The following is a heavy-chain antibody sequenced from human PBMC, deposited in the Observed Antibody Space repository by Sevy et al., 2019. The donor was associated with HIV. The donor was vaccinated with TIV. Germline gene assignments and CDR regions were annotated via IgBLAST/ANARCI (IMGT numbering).Heavy chain of an antibody. D-gene: IGHD3-10*01. CDR1: GFTFNYHF. CDR2: ISSASGYI. Sequence: GGSLRLSCAASGFTFNYHFMNWVRQVPGKGLEWVSYISSASGYINYSDSVKGRFTISRDNAQNLVFLEMNNLSPEDTTVYFCARGDYYGTLYYFHYRSQRNLVTDST. CDR3: ARGDYYGTLYYFHY. J-gene: IGHJ4*02. V-gene: IGHV3-21*01.